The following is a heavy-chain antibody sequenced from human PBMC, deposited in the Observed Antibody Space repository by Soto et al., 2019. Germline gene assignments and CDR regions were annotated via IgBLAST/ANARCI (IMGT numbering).Heavy chain of an antibody. V-gene: IGHV4-4*02. CDR1: GGSISDNW. CDR2: VYHSGTT. Sequence: QVQLQESGPGLVKPSGTLSLTCAVSGGSISDNWWSWVRQPPGKGLEWIGEVYHSGTTYYNPSLKIRVTRSLDKSARHIPLTLNSVTAADTAVYYCARHVAVAGTWGFDSWGQGTLVTVSS. J-gene: IGHJ4*02. D-gene: IGHD2-21*02. CDR3: ARHVAVAGTWGFDS.